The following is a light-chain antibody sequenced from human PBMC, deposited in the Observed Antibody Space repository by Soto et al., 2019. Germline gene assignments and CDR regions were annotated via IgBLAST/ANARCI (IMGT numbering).Light chain of an antibody. CDR3: QQYGSSGT. Sequence: EIVLSQSPVTLSLSPGERATLSCWASQTVSSGYLAWYQQRPGLAPRLLIYDASSRATGIPDRFSGSGSGTDFTLTISRLEPEDFAVYYCQQYGSSGTFGQGTKVDIK. J-gene: IGKJ1*01. CDR1: QTVSSGY. CDR2: DAS. V-gene: IGKV3D-20*01.